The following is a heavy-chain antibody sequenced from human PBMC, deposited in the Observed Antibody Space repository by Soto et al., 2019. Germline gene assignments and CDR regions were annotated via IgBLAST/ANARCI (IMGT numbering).Heavy chain of an antibody. J-gene: IGHJ4*02. V-gene: IGHV3-23*01. CDR1: GFTFSSYA. D-gene: IGHD3-10*01. CDR3: VLWPPYYFDY. CDR2: ISGSSGST. Sequence: EVQLLASGGGLVQPGGSLRLSCAASGFTFSSYALSWVRQAPGKGLEWVSAISGSSGSTYYADSVKGRFTISRDNSKNTLYLQMNSLRAEDTAVYYCVLWPPYYFDYWGQGTLVTVSS.